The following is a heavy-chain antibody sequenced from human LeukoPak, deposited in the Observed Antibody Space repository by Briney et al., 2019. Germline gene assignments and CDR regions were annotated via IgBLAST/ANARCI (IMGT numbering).Heavy chain of an antibody. CDR1: GFTFSSYG. D-gene: IGHD3-16*01. V-gene: IGHV3-33*08. J-gene: IGHJ4*02. CDR3: AREGGKGY. Sequence: PGGSLRLSCAASGFTFSSYGMHWVRQAPGKGLEWVAVIWYGGSNKYYADSVKGRFTISRDNAKNSLYLQMNSLRVEDTAVYYCAREGGKGYWGQGTLVTVSS. CDR2: IWYGGSNK.